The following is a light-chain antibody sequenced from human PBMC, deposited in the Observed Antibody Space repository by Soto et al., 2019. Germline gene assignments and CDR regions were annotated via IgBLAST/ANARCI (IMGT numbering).Light chain of an antibody. Sequence: EIVLTQSPDTLSLSPGERATLSCRASQSVSNNYLAWYQHKPGQPPRLLIYAVSSRATGIPDRVSCSGSGTDLSRTISRLEPDEFAVYDGQQYGTSRTFGHGTKVEIK. J-gene: IGKJ1*01. CDR3: QQYGTSRT. V-gene: IGKV3-20*01. CDR1: QSVSNNY. CDR2: AVS.